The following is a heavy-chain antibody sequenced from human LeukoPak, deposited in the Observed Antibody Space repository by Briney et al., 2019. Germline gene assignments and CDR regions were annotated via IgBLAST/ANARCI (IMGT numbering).Heavy chain of an antibody. D-gene: IGHD6-19*01. CDR1: GGSISSSSYY. CDR3: ARQRYYSGWYPLFDS. J-gene: IGHJ4*02. CDR2: IFYSGST. Sequence: PSETLSLTCTVSGGSISSSSYYWAWIRQPPGKGLEWIGSIFYSGSTYSNPSLKSRVTISVATSKNQFSLNLSSVTAADTAVYYCARQRYYSGWYPLFDSWGQGTLVTVSS. V-gene: IGHV4-39*01.